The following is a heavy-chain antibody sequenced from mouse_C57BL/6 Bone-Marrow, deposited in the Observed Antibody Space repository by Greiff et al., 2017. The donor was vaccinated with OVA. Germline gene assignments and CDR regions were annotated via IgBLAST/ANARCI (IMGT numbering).Heavy chain of an antibody. CDR2: IRNKANGYTT. V-gene: IGHV7-3*01. J-gene: IGHJ3*01. Sequence: EVQGVESGGGLVQPGGSLSLSCAASGFTFTDYYMSWVRQPPGKALEWLGFIRNKANGYTTEYSASVKGRFTISRDNSQSILYLQMNALRAEDSATYYCARWNYYGSSYGLWFAYWGQGTLVTVSA. CDR3: ARWNYYGSSYGLWFAY. D-gene: IGHD1-1*01. CDR1: GFTFTDYY.